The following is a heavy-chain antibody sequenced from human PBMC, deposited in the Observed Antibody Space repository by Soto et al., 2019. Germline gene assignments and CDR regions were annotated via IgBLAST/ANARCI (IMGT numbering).Heavy chain of an antibody. CDR2: IIPMLGIA. J-gene: IGHJ4*02. D-gene: IGHD5-18*01. CDR3: ANRGYSYGFVIY. Sequence: QVQLVQSGAEVKKPGSSVKVSCKASGGTFSSYTFSWVRQAPGQGLEWMGRIIPMLGIANYAQKFQGRVTITADKSTSTVYMELSSLRSEDTAVYYCANRGYSYGFVIYWGQGTLVTVSS. CDR1: GGTFSSYT. V-gene: IGHV1-69*02.